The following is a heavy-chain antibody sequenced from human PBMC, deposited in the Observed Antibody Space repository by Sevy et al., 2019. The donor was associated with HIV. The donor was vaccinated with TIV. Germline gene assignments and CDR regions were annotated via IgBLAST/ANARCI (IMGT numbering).Heavy chain of an antibody. Sequence: GGSLRLSCAASGFTFSSYWMNWVRQAPGKGLEWVANIKQDGSEKYYVDSVKGRFTISRDNAKNSLYLQMNSLRAEDTAVYYCARVGGGYCSSTSCYTDDYYYYGMDVWGQGTTVTVSS. J-gene: IGHJ6*02. D-gene: IGHD2-2*02. CDR1: GFTFSSYW. CDR2: IKQDGSEK. CDR3: ARVGGGYCSSTSCYTDDYYYYGMDV. V-gene: IGHV3-7*01.